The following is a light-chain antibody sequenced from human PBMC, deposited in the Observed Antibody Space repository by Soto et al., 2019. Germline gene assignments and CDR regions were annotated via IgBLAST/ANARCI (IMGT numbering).Light chain of an antibody. V-gene: IGLV2-14*01. J-gene: IGLJ1*01. Sequence: QSALTQPASVSGSPGQAITISCSGSNSDVGAYRYVSWYQQHPGKAPKLMIYEVSNRPSGVSERFSGSKSGNTASLTIFGLQAEDEADYYCSSYTITSTYVFGNGTKVTVL. CDR3: SSYTITSTYV. CDR2: EVS. CDR1: NSDVGAYRY.